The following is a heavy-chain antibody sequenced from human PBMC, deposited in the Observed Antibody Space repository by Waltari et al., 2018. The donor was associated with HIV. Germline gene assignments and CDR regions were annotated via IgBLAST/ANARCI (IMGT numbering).Heavy chain of an antibody. D-gene: IGHD3-3*01. J-gene: IGHJ3*02. Sequence: EAQLVESGGGLVQPGGSLRLSCAASGFTFYRFSLSWCRQTPGKGLEWISDISSSSSTKNYADSEKGRFTISRDNAKNSLFLQMNSLRAEDTAVYFCARDPSRKTIFGAVDDAFDMWGQGTMVTVSS. CDR1: GFTFYRFS. CDR3: ARDPSRKTIFGAVDDAFDM. CDR2: ISSSSSTK. V-gene: IGHV3-48*01.